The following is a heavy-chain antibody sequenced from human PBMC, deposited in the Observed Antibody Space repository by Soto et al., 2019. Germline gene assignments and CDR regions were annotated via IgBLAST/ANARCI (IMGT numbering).Heavy chain of an antibody. Sequence: SETLSLTCTVSGGSISSYYWSWIRQPPGKGLEWIGYIYYSGSTNYNPSLKSRVTISVDTSKNQFSLKLSSVTAADTAVYYCARGRWGSSGGSCYWWFDPWGQGTLVTVSS. D-gene: IGHD2-15*01. V-gene: IGHV4-59*01. CDR1: GGSISSYY. CDR3: ARGRWGSSGGSCYWWFDP. J-gene: IGHJ5*02. CDR2: IYYSGST.